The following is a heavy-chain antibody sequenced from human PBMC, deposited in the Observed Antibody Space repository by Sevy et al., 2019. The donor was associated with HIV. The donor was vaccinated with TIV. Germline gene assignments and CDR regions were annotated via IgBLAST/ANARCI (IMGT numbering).Heavy chain of an antibody. CDR2: MSYDGSNK. Sequence: GGSLRLSCAASGFTFSSYAMHWVRQAPGKGLEWVAVMSYDGSNKYYANSVKGRFTTSGDNSKNTLYLQMNSLRGEDTAVYYCASGVGDFWTRLDYWGQGTLVTVSS. J-gene: IGHJ4*02. CDR1: GFTFSSYA. CDR3: ASGVGDFWTRLDY. V-gene: IGHV3-30*04. D-gene: IGHD3-3*01.